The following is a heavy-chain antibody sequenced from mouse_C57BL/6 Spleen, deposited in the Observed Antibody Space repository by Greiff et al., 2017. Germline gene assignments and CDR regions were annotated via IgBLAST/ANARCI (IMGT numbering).Heavy chain of an antibody. Sequence: VQLQQSVAELVRPGASVKLSCTASGFNIKNTYMHWVKQRPEQGLGWIGRIDPANGNTKYAPKFQGKATITADTSSNTAYLQLSSLTSEDTAIYYCALYYGSSYRYFDVWGTGTTVTVSS. CDR3: ALYYGSSYRYFDV. CDR2: IDPANGNT. V-gene: IGHV14-3*01. J-gene: IGHJ1*03. CDR1: GFNIKNTY. D-gene: IGHD1-1*01.